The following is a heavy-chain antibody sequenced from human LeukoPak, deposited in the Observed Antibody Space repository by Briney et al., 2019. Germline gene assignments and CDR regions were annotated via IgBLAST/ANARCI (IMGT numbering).Heavy chain of an antibody. D-gene: IGHD3-22*01. CDR1: GYTFTGYY. CDR2: INPNSGGT. CDR3: ARGKYYYDSSGYLGLDY. V-gene: IGHV1-2*02. J-gene: IGHJ4*02. Sequence: ASVKVSCKASGYTFTGYYMHWVRQAPGQGLEWMGWINPNSGGTNYTQKFQGRVTMTRDTSISTAYMELSRLRSDDTAVYYCARGKYYYDSSGYLGLDYWGQGTLVTVSS.